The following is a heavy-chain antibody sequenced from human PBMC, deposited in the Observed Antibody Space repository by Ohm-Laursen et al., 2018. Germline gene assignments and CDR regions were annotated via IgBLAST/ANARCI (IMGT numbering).Heavy chain of an antibody. J-gene: IGHJ3*02. CDR1: GFTFSDYY. V-gene: IGHV3-20*01. D-gene: IGHD5-18*01. CDR3: ARVHRYTYGSGASDI. Sequence: GSLRLSCSASGFTFSDYYMNWVRQAPGKGLEWVSGINWNGDRTTYADSVKGRFTISRDNAKKSLYLQMNSLRAEDTAFYHCARVHRYTYGSGASDIWGQGTMVTVSS. CDR2: INWNGDRT.